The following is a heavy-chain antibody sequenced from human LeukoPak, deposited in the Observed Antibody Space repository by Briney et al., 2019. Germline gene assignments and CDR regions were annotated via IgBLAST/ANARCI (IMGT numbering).Heavy chain of an antibody. J-gene: IGHJ4*02. CDR3: ARDPNPSYIVVDGDDEGDY. CDR2: INPSGGST. D-gene: IGHD2-21*01. Sequence: GASVKVSCKAYGYTFSSYYMHWVRQAPGQGLEWMGIINPSGGSTSYAQKFQGRVTMTRDTSTSTVYMELSSLRSEDTAVYYCARDPNPSYIVVDGDDEGDYWGQGTLVTVSS. CDR1: GYTFSSYY. V-gene: IGHV1-46*01.